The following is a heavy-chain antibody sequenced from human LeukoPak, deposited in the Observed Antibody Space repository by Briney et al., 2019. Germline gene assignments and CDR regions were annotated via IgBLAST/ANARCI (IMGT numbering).Heavy chain of an antibody. CDR1: GYSISSGYY. Sequence: SETLSLTCAVSGYSISSGYYWGWIRQPPGKGLEWIGSIYHSGSTYYNPSLKSRVTISVDTSKNQFSLKLSSVTAADTAVYYCARESSGYYYDPYDAFDIWGQGTMVTVSS. CDR3: ARESSGYYYDPYDAFDI. J-gene: IGHJ3*02. V-gene: IGHV4-38-2*02. D-gene: IGHD3-22*01. CDR2: IYHSGST.